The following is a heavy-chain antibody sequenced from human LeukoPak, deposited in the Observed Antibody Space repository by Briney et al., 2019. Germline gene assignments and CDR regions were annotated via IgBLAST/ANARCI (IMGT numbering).Heavy chain of an antibody. CDR3: ARFFPTPGPAAAF. J-gene: IGHJ4*02. D-gene: IGHD6-13*01. CDR1: GFTFSSYS. CDR2: ISSSSSTI. V-gene: IGHV3-48*01. Sequence: GGSLRLSCAASGFTFSSYSMNWVRQAPGKGLEWVSYISSSSSTIYYADSVKGRFTISRDNAKNSLYLQMNSLRAEDTAVYYCARFFPTPGPAAAFWGQGTLVTVSS.